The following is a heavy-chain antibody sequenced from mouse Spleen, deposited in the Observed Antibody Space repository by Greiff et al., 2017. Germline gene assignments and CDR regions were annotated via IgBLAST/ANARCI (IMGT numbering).Heavy chain of an antibody. J-gene: IGHJ2*01. CDR3: ARGGSLDY. V-gene: IGHV3-6*01. CDR1: GYSITSGYY. CDR2: ISYDGSN. D-gene: IGHD1-1*02. Sequence: EVKLVESGPGLVKPSQSLSLTCSVTGYSITSGYYWNWIRQFPGNKLEWMGYISYDGSNNYNPSLKNRISITRDTSKNQFFLKLNSVTTEDTATYYCARGGSLDYWGQGTTLTVSS.